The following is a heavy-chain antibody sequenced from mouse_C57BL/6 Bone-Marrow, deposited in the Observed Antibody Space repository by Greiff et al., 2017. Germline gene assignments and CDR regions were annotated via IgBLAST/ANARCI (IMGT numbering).Heavy chain of an antibody. J-gene: IGHJ3*01. CDR2: IHPNSGST. CDR3: ARALRSAWFAY. D-gene: IGHD1-1*01. V-gene: IGHV1-64*01. CDR1: GYTFTSYW. Sequence: QVQLQQPGAELVKPGASVKLSCKASGYTFTSYWMHWVKQRPGQGLEWIGMIHPNSGSTNYNEKFKGKATLTADKSSSTAYMELRSLTSEDSAVYFCARALRSAWFAYWGQGTLVTVSA.